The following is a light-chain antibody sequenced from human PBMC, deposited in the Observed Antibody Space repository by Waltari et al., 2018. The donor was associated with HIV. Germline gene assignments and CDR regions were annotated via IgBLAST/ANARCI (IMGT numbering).Light chain of an antibody. CDR3: AAWDDSLSGVV. CDR2: RVN. V-gene: IGLV1-47*01. J-gene: IGLJ2*01. CDR1: RSNIGRTD. Sequence: SVLTTPPSASGPTGQRVTISFSGNRSNIGRTDVDWYQQLPATAPKLLLYRVNQRPSGVPDRFSGSKSGTSASLAISGLRSEDEVDYYCAAWDDSLSGVVFGGGTKLTVL.